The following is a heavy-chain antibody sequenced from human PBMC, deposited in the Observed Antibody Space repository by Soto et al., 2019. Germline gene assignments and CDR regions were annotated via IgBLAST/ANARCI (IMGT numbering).Heavy chain of an antibody. Sequence: PGGSLRLSCAASGFTFSGSAMHWVRQASGKGLEWVGRIRSKANNYATAYAASVKGRSTISRDDSKNTAYLQMNSLKTEDTAVYYCTRHALQYCGGDCYLLPYFDLWGRGTLVTVSS. CDR3: TRHALQYCGGDCYLLPYFDL. D-gene: IGHD2-21*02. CDR2: IRSKANNYAT. CDR1: GFTFSGSA. J-gene: IGHJ2*01. V-gene: IGHV3-73*01.